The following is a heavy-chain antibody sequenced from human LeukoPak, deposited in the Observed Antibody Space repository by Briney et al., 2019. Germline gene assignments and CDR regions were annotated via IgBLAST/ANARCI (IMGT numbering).Heavy chain of an antibody. CDR2: ISGSGSST. Sequence: GGSLRLSCAASGFTFNNYAMGWVRQAPGKGLEWVSAISGSGSSTYYTDSVKGRFTISRDNSKNTLYLQMNSLRAEDTAVYYCARVCGGDCRNDAFDIWGQGTMVTVSS. D-gene: IGHD2-21*02. CDR1: GFTFNNYA. V-gene: IGHV3-23*01. CDR3: ARVCGGDCRNDAFDI. J-gene: IGHJ3*02.